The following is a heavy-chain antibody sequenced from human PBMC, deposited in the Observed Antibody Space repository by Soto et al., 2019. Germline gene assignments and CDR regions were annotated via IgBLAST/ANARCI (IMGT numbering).Heavy chain of an antibody. CDR2: INPNSGGT. Sequence: ASVKVSCKASGYTFTGYYMHWVRQAPGQGLEWMGWINPNSGGTNYAQKFQGWVTMTRDTSISTAYMELSRLRSDDTAVYYCATSGASTTPLDYWGQGTLVTVSS. J-gene: IGHJ4*02. CDR1: GYTFTGYY. V-gene: IGHV1-2*04. CDR3: ATSGASTTPLDY. D-gene: IGHD5-12*01.